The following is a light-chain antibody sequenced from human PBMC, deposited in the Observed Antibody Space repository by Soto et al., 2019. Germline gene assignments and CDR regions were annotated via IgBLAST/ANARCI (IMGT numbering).Light chain of an antibody. J-gene: IGKJ5*01. Sequence: AIQLTQSPSSLSASVGDRATITCRASQGISSALAWYQQKPGKAPKLLIYDASSLESGVPSRFSGSGSGTDFTLTISSLQPEDFATYYCQQFNSYPITFGQGTRLEIK. CDR2: DAS. V-gene: IGKV1-13*02. CDR1: QGISSA. CDR3: QQFNSYPIT.